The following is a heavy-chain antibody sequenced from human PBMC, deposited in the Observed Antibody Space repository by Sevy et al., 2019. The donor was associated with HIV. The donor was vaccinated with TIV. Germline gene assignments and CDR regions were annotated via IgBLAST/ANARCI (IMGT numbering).Heavy chain of an antibody. CDR2: ISGSGGST. CDR1: GFTCSSYA. CDR3: AKAPYYDILTGYYKDNYFDY. D-gene: IGHD3-9*01. Sequence: GGSLRLSCAASGFTCSSYAMSWVRQAPGKGLEWVSAISGSGGSTYYAGSVKGRFTISRDNSKNTLYLQMNSLRAEDTAVYYCAKAPYYDILTGYYKDNYFDYWGQGTLVTVSS. J-gene: IGHJ4*02. V-gene: IGHV3-23*01.